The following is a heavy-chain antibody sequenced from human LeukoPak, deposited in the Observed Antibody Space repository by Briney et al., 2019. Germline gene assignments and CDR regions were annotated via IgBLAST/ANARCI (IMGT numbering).Heavy chain of an antibody. J-gene: IGHJ1*01. CDR2: ISAYNGNT. CDR1: GYTFTSYG. Sequence: ASVKVSCKASGYTFTSYGISWVRQAPGQGLEWMGWISAYNGNTNYAQKLQGRVTMTTDTSTSTAYMELRSLRSDDTAVYYCARVGYCTNGVCLYPFRHWGQGTLVTVSS. D-gene: IGHD2-8*01. V-gene: IGHV1-18*01. CDR3: ARVGYCTNGVCLYPFRH.